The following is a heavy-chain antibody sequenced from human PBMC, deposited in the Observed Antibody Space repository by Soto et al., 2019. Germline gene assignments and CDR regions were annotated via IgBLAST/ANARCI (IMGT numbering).Heavy chain of an antibody. V-gene: IGHV1-69*01. CDR1: GGTFSSYA. CDR3: GRSPPASIVVVSRWFDL. J-gene: IGHJ5*02. D-gene: IGHD2-15*01. CDR2: RIPIFGTA. Sequence: QVQLVQSGAEVKKPGSSVKVSCKASGGTFSSYAISWVRQAPGQGLEWMGGRIPIFGTANYAQKFQGRVRITADESMNTAYMELSSLRSDETAVYYCGRSPPASIVVVSRWFDLWGRGTLVTVSS.